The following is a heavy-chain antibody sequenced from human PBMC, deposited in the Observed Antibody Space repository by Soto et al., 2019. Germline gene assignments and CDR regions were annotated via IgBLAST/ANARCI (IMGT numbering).Heavy chain of an antibody. D-gene: IGHD2-15*01. Sequence: QVQLVESGGDLVKPGGSLRLSCAASGFTFSDYYMSWLRQVPGKGLQWLAYISGSSSHTNFADSVKGRLTISRDNANNSLYLQMNNLREDDLAVNYCARRTGGYFDYWGRGILATVSS. CDR3: ARRTGGYFDY. J-gene: IGHJ4*02. CDR2: ISGSSSHT. CDR1: GFTFSDYY. V-gene: IGHV3-11*05.